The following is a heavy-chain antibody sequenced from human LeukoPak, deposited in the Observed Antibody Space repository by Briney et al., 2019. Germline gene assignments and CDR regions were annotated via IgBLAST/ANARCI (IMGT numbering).Heavy chain of an antibody. V-gene: IGHV3-23*01. D-gene: IGHD6-13*01. CDR2: ISGSGGST. Sequence: GGSLRLSCAASGLHFSGTAMSWVRQAPGKGLGWVSAISGSGGSTYYADSVKGRFTISRDNSKNTLYLQMNSLRAEDTAVYYCAKPILYSSSWIFDYWGQGTLVTVSS. J-gene: IGHJ4*02. CDR1: GLHFSGTA. CDR3: AKPILYSSSWIFDY.